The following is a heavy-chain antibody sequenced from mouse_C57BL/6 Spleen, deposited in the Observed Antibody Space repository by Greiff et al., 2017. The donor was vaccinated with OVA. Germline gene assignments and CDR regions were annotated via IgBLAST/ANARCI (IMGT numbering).Heavy chain of an antibody. CDR3: ATEWGY. CDR2: IWSAGST. Sequence: VQLKESGPGLVQPSQSLSITCTVSGFSLTSYGVHWVRQSPGKGLEWLGVIWSAGSTDYNAAFISRLSISKDNSKSQVFFKMNSLQADDTAIYYCATEWGYWGQGTTLTVSS. CDR1: GFSLTSYG. J-gene: IGHJ2*01. V-gene: IGHV2-2*01.